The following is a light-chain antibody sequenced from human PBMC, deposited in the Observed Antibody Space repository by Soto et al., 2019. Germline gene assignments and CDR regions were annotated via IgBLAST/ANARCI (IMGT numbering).Light chain of an antibody. J-gene: IGKJ1*01. CDR1: QSVSSSY. V-gene: IGKV3-20*01. CDR3: QQYCSSPRT. CDR2: GAS. Sequence: EIVLTQSPGNLSLSPGERATLSCRASQSVSSSYLAWYQQKPGQAPRLIIYGASRRATGIPYRFSCSGSGTDFTLTISRLEPEDFAVYYCQQYCSSPRTFGQGTKVEIK.